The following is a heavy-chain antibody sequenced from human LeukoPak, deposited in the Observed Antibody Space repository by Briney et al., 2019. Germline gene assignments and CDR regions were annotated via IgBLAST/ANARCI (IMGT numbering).Heavy chain of an antibody. Sequence: GGSLRLSCAASGFTFSSYWMSWVRQAPGKGLEWVANIKQDGSEKYYVDSVKGRFTISRDNSRNTLYLQMNSLRAEDTAVYFCAREKGVARSSGWHAFDIWGQGALVTVS. D-gene: IGHD6-19*01. CDR3: AREKGVARSSGWHAFDI. J-gene: IGHJ3*02. CDR2: IKQDGSEK. CDR1: GFTFSSYW. V-gene: IGHV3-7*03.